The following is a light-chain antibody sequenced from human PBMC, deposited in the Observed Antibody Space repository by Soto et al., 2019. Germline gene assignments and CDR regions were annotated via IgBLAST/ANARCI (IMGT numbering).Light chain of an antibody. CDR2: DAS. CDR3: QQRTNWPFT. CDR1: QSVSSY. J-gene: IGKJ4*01. V-gene: IGKV3-11*01. Sequence: EIVLTQSPATLSLSPGERATLSCRASQSVSSYLVWYQQKPGQAPRLLIYDASNRATGIPARFSGSGSGTGFTLTISSLEPEDFAVYYCQQRTNWPFTFGGGTKVEIK.